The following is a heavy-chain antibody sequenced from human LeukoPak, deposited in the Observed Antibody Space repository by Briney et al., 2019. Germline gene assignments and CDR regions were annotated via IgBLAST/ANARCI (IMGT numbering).Heavy chain of an antibody. Sequence: ASVEVSCKASGYTFTGYYMHWVRQAPGQGLEWMGRINPNSGGTNYAQKFQGRVTMTRDTSISTAYMELSRLRSDDTAVCYCAREEYSYGYFDYWGQGTLVTVSS. CDR3: AREEYSYGYFDY. D-gene: IGHD5-18*01. V-gene: IGHV1-2*06. CDR2: INPNSGGT. J-gene: IGHJ4*02. CDR1: GYTFTGYY.